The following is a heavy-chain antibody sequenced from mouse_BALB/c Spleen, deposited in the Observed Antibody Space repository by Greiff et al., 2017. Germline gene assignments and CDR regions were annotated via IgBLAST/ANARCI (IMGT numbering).Heavy chain of an antibody. Sequence: VQLQQSGAELVKPGASVKLSCTASGFNIKDTYMHWVKQRPEQGLEWIGRIDPANGNTKYDPKFQGKATITADTSSNTAYLQLSSLTSEDTAVYYCARDYDYDIYAMDYWGQGTSVTVSS. CDR3: ARDYDYDIYAMDY. CDR1: GFNIKDTY. D-gene: IGHD2-4*01. J-gene: IGHJ4*01. V-gene: IGHV14-3*02. CDR2: IDPANGNT.